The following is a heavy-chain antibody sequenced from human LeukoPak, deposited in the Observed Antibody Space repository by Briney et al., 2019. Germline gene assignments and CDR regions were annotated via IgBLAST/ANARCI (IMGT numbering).Heavy chain of an antibody. CDR1: GGSIGSGSYY. D-gene: IGHD2-21*02. V-gene: IGHV4-61*02. Sequence: SETLSLTCTVSGGSIGSGSYYWSWIRQPAGKGLEWIGRIYTSGSTNYNPSLKSRVTISVDTSKNQFSLKLSSVTAADTAVYYCAGTYCGGDCYSTSFDYWGQGTLVTVSS. CDR2: IYTSGST. CDR3: AGTYCGGDCYSTSFDY. J-gene: IGHJ4*02.